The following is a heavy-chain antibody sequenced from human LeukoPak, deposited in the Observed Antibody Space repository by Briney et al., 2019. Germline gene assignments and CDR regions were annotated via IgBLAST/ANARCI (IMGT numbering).Heavy chain of an antibody. J-gene: IGHJ4*01. D-gene: IGHD6-19*01. CDR1: GFTFSNST. CDR2: LSGSGITT. V-gene: IGHV3-23*01. Sequence: GGSLRLSCAASGFTFSNSTMSWVRQAPGKGLELVSTLSGSGITTYYADSVKGRFTISRDNSKNTLYLQMNSLRAEDTAVYYCAKRIYSSGWSYFDYWGHGTLVTVSS. CDR3: AKRIYSSGWSYFDY.